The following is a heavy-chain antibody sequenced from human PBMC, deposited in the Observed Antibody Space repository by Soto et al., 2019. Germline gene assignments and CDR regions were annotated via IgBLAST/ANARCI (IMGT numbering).Heavy chain of an antibody. CDR2: IYYTGST. V-gene: IGHV4-39*01. CDR1: GGSVSSTRYY. Sequence: SETLSLTCTVSGGSVSSTRYYWDWIRQPPGKGLEWIGNIYYTGSTYYSPSLKSRVTISVDTSKNQFSLKLSSVTAADTAVYYCARAGSSWYGDGMDVWGQGTTVTVSS. J-gene: IGHJ6*02. D-gene: IGHD6-13*01. CDR3: ARAGSSWYGDGMDV.